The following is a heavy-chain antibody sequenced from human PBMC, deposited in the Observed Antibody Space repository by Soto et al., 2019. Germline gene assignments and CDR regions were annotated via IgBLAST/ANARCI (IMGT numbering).Heavy chain of an antibody. V-gene: IGHV1-69*02. CDR2: IIPILGIA. D-gene: IGHD7-27*01. CDR3: AGVYRDWGYYDGIDV. CDR1: GGTFTSYT. J-gene: IGHJ6*02. Sequence: QVQLVQSGAEVKKPGSSVKVSCKASGGTFTSYTISWVRQAPGQGLEWMGRIIPILGIANYAQKFQGRVTITADKSTSTAYKQQISRGAEDTAGYYCAGVYRDWGYYDGIDVWGQGTTVTVSS.